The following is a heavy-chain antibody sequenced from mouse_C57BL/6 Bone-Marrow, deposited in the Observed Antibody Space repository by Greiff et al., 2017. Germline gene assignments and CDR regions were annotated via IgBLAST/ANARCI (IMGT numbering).Heavy chain of an antibody. V-gene: IGHV1-64*01. CDR3: ARSAFITTAVAGGFAY. Sequence: VQLQQPGAELVKPGASVKLSCKASGYTFTSYWMHWVKQRPGQGLEWIGMIHPNSGSTNYNEKFKSKATLTVDKSSSTAYMQLSSLTSEDSAVYYCARSAFITTAVAGGFAYWGQGTLVTGSA. D-gene: IGHD1-1*01. J-gene: IGHJ3*01. CDR2: IHPNSGST. CDR1: GYTFTSYW.